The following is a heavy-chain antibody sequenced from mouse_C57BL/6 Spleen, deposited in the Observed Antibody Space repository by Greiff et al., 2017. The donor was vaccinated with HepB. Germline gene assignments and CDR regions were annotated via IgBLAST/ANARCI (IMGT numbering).Heavy chain of an antibody. Sequence: EVKLMESGGGLVKPGGSLKLSCAASGFTFSSYTMSWVRQTPEKRLEWVATISGGGGNTYYPDSVKGRFTITRDNAKNTLYLQMSSLRSEDTALFFCARPSNWEVSRFDYWGQGTTLTVSS. V-gene: IGHV5-9*01. J-gene: IGHJ2*01. D-gene: IGHD4-1*01. CDR3: ARPSNWEVSRFDY. CDR2: ISGGGGNT. CDR1: GFTFSSYT.